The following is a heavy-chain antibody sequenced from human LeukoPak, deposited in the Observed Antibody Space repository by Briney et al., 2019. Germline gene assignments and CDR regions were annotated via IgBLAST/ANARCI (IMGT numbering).Heavy chain of an antibody. CDR3: TTDTVAGTYTFDY. Sequence: GRSLRLSCAASGFTVSNAWMSWGRQAPGKGLEWVGRVKSKTDAGTTDYAAPVKGRFTISRDDSKNTLYLQMNSLQTEDTAVYYCTTDTVAGTYTFDYWGQGTLVTVSS. D-gene: IGHD6-19*01. CDR2: VKSKTDAGTT. J-gene: IGHJ4*02. CDR1: GFTVSNAW. V-gene: IGHV3-15*01.